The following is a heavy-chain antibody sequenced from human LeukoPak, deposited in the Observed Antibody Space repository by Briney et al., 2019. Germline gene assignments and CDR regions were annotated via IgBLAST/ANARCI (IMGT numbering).Heavy chain of an antibody. V-gene: IGHV6-1*01. CDR1: GDSVSSNSAA. CDR2: TYYRSKWYN. D-gene: IGHD6-13*01. Sequence: SQTLSLTCAISGDSVSSNSAAWNWIRQSPSRGLEWLGRTYYRSKWYNDYAVSVKSRITINPDTSKNQFSLQLNSVTPEDTAVYYCARERGEQQLATYYYYYMDVWGKGTTVTVSS. CDR3: ARERGEQQLATYYYYYMDV. J-gene: IGHJ6*03.